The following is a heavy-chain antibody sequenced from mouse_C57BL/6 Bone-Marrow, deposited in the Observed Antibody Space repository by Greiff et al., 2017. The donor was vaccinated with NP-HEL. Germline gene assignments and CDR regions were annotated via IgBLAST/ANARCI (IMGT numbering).Heavy chain of an antibody. D-gene: IGHD2-10*02. V-gene: IGHV1-81*01. Sequence: QVQLQQSGAELARPGASVKLSCKASGYTFTSYGINWVKQRTGQGLEWIGEIYPRSGNTYYNEKFKGKATMTADKSSSTAYMELRSLTSEDAAVYYCARRVWYYFDYWGQGTTLTVSS. J-gene: IGHJ2*01. CDR1: GYTFTSYG. CDR3: ARRVWYYFDY. CDR2: IYPRSGNT.